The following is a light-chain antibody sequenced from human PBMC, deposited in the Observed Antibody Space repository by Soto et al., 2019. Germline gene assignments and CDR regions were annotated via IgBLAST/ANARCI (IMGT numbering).Light chain of an antibody. CDR1: EGISNY. J-gene: IGKJ4*01. CDR2: AAS. V-gene: IGKV1-27*01. Sequence: DIQMTQSPSSLSASVGDRVTITCRASEGISNYLAWYQQIPGKVPKLLISAASTLQSGVPSRFSGSGSGTDFTRTISSLQPEDVATYYCQKYPPVPAFGGGTKVEIK. CDR3: QKYPPVPA.